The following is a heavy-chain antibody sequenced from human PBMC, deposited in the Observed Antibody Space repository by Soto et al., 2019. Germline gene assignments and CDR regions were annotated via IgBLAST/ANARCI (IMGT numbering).Heavy chain of an antibody. CDR2: INPNSGGT. CDR1: GYTFTGYY. J-gene: IGHJ4*02. V-gene: IGHV1-2*02. D-gene: IGHD6-19*01. CDR3: VVSASHSSCWHY. Sequence: ASVKVSCKASGYTFTGYYMHWVRQAPGQGLEWMGWINPNSGGTNYAQKFQGRVTMTRDTSISTAYMELSRLRSDDTAVYYCVVSASHSSCWHYWDQGTLVTVSS.